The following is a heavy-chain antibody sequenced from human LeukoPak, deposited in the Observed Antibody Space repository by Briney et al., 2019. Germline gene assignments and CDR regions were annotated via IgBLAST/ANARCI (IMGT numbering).Heavy chain of an antibody. D-gene: IGHD3-10*01. V-gene: IGHV1-2*02. J-gene: IGHJ4*02. CDR3: ARESYYGSGSYYLRY. CDR2: INPNSGGT. Sequence: ASVKDSCKASGYTFTGYYMHWVRQAPGQGLEWMGWINPNSGGTNYAQKFQGRVTMTRDTSISTAYMELSRLRSDDTAVYYCARESYYGSGSYYLRYWGQGTLVTVSS. CDR1: GYTFTGYY.